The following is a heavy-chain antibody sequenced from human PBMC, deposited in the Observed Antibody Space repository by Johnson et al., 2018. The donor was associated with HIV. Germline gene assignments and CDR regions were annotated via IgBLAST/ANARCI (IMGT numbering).Heavy chain of an antibody. CDR1: GFTFSDYY. CDR2: IRSKTDGGTT. V-gene: IGHV3-15*01. Sequence: VQLVESGGGLVKPGGSLRLSCAASGFTFSDYYMSWIRQAPGKGLEWVGRIRSKTDGGTTEYAAPVKGRFTITRDDSKNTLYLQMNSLKTEDTAVYYCSTDVTDTVTTYYNAFDVWGQGTMVTVSS. J-gene: IGHJ3*01. CDR3: STDVTDTVTTYYNAFDV. D-gene: IGHD4-11*01.